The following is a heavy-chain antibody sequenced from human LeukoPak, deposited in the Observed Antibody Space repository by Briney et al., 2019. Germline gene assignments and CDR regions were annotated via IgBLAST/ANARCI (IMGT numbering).Heavy chain of an antibody. CDR2: IYYLGNS. D-gene: IGHD2-8*02. CDR3: ARQLGTGRWTFDS. CDR1: GGSISSSDYW. Sequence: SETLSLTCTVSGGSISSSDYWWGCIRQPPGKGLEWIGSIYYLGNSHYNPSLKSRVSMSVDTSKNQFSLQRTSVTASDTALYYWARQLGTGRWTFDSWGQGTLVTVSS. V-gene: IGHV4-39*01. J-gene: IGHJ4*02.